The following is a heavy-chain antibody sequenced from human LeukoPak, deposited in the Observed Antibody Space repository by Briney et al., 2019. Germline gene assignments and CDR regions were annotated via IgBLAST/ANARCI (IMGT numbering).Heavy chain of an antibody. V-gene: IGHV4-34*01. CDR3: ARGPTTYYDYVWGSYRLDY. J-gene: IGHJ4*02. CDR2: INHSGST. Sequence: SETLSLTCAVYGGSFSGYYWSWIHQPPGKGLEWIGEINHSGSTNYNPSLKSRVTTSVDTSKNQFSLKLSSVTAADTAVYYCARGPTTYYDYVWGSYRLDYWGQGTLVTVSS. D-gene: IGHD3-16*02. CDR1: GGSFSGYY.